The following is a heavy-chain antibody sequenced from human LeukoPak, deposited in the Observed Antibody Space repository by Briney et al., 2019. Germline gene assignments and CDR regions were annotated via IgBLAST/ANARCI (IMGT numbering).Heavy chain of an antibody. Sequence: GGSLRLSCAASGFTFDYYMTWIRQAPGKGLEWISYISSSGDTKWYADSVKGRFTISRDNAKNSVYLQMNSLRAEDTAVYYCARDGRGKYHLDLWGQGTLVTVSS. J-gene: IGHJ4*02. CDR1: GFTFDYY. V-gene: IGHV3-11*01. CDR2: ISSSGDTK. D-gene: IGHD1-26*01. CDR3: ARDGRGKYHLDL.